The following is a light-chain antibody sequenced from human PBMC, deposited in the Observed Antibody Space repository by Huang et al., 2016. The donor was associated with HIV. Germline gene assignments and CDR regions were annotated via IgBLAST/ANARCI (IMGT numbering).Light chain of an antibody. V-gene: IGKV1-NL1*01. J-gene: IGKJ1*01. CDR1: QGIRDS. Sequence: DIQMTQSPSSLSASVGDRVTITCRASQGIRDSLAWYQQKPGKAPYLLLYAASRLKSGVPSRCSGSGSGTDYILTITSLQPEDFATYFCQQYYNTPWTFGQGTKVEI. CDR2: AAS. CDR3: QQYYNTPWT.